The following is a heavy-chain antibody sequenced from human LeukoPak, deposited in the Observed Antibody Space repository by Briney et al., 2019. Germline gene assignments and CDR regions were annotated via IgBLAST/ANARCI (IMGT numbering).Heavy chain of an antibody. CDR2: INPSTGGT. D-gene: IGHD1-7*01. CDR3: ARESDWNYLFDY. V-gene: IGHV1-2*02. Sequence: ASVKVSRKASGYTFTGYSVHWVRQAPGQGLEWMGWINPSTGGTTYSQKFQGRVTMTRDTSISTAYMELNRLRSDDTAVYYCARESDWNYLFDYWGQGTLVTVSS. J-gene: IGHJ4*02. CDR1: GYTFTGYS.